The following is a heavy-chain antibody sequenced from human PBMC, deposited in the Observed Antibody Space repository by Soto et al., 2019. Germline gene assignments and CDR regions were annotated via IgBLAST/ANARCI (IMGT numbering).Heavy chain of an antibody. J-gene: IGHJ6*02. Sequence: EVQLVESGGGLVQPGGSLRLSCAGSGFSFSTYDMHWVRQATGKGLEWVSSIGTAGDTYYEDSVRGRFTISRENAKNSFYLEMKNLRVGDTAVYYCSRWFGPTSYGMDVWGRGTTVTVSS. CDR2: IGTAGDT. D-gene: IGHD3-10*01. V-gene: IGHV3-13*01. CDR3: SRWFGPTSYGMDV. CDR1: GFSFSTYD.